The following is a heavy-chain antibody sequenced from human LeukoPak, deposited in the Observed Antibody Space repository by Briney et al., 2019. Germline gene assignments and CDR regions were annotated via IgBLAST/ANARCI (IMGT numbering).Heavy chain of an antibody. V-gene: IGHV4-59*11. J-gene: IGHJ5*01. CDR1: GGFINDHF. Sequence: SSETLSLTCSVSGGFINDHFWSWVRQPPGKGLEWIGYAHVSGSANSIPSLKSRVIISVDTSRNQFSLMLTSVTASDTAVYYCARDSKEYDSGSYEDHFDSWGPGTLVTVSS. CDR3: ARDSKEYDSGSYEDHFDS. D-gene: IGHD3-10*01. CDR2: AHVSGSA.